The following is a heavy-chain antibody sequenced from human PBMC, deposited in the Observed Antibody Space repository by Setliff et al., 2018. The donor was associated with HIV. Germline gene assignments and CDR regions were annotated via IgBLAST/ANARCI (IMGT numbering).Heavy chain of an antibody. CDR1: GGSISSSNW. Sequence: SETLSLTCAVSGGSISSSNWWSGVRQPPGKGLEWIGEIYFSGHTNYNPSLNSRVTLSLDNSTNHFSLKLTSVTAADTAVYYCTRDIWAYVLMGSWGQGTLVTVSS. CDR3: TRDIWAYVLMGS. D-gene: IGHD3-10*01. J-gene: IGHJ5*02. V-gene: IGHV4-4*02. CDR2: IYFSGHT.